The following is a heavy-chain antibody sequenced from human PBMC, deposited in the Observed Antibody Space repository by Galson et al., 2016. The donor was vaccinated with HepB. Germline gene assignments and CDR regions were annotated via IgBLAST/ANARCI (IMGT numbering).Heavy chain of an antibody. Sequence: SETLSLTCSVSGGSISTTSFYWGWIRQPPGKGPEWIGTIYHSGSTYYDPSPKSRVSISIDSSKNHFSLKLTSVTAADTAVYYCATFPVGYYEGDYELFDYWGQGTLVTVSS. V-gene: IGHV4-39*01. J-gene: IGHJ4*01. CDR2: IYHSGST. D-gene: IGHD3-22*01. CDR1: GGSISTTSFY. CDR3: ATFPVGYYEGDYELFDY.